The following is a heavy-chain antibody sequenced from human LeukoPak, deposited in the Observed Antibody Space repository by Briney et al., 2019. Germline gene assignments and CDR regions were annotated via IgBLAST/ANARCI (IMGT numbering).Heavy chain of an antibody. D-gene: IGHD3-10*01. V-gene: IGHV1-3*01. CDR2: INAGTGNT. J-gene: IGHJ6*04. Sequence: GASVKVSCKASGYIFTSYTMHWVRQAPGQRLEWTGWINAGTGNTKYSQKFQGRVTITRDTSASTAYMELSSLRSEDTAVYYCAILWFGEMDVWGKGTTVTVSS. CDR3: AILWFGEMDV. CDR1: GYIFTSYT.